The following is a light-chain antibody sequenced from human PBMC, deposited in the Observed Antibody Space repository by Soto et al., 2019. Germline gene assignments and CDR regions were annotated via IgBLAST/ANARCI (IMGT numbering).Light chain of an antibody. Sequence: ILLTQSPATLFLSPGERATLSCRASQSVSTYLAWYQQKAGQAPRLLIYGASNRATGIPARFRGSGSGTDFTLTISSLEPEDSAVYYCLQRSNWLTFGGGTKVDIK. J-gene: IGKJ4*01. CDR1: QSVSTY. V-gene: IGKV3-11*01. CDR2: GAS. CDR3: LQRSNWLT.